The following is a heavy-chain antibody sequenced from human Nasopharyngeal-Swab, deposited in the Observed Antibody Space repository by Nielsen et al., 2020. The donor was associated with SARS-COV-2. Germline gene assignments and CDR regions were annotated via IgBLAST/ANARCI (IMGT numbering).Heavy chain of an antibody. Sequence: GGPLRPSCAAPGFTFDDYAMHWVRQAPGKGLGWVPRIKGDGSSLNYADFVKGRFTISTDNAKSTLYLEMNSLRAEDTAVYYCARGRGSSTSMIGYWGQGTLVTVSS. CDR3: ARGRGSSTSMIGY. V-gene: IGHV3-74*01. J-gene: IGHJ4*02. D-gene: IGHD2/OR15-2a*01. CDR1: GFTFDDYA. CDR2: IKGDGSSL.